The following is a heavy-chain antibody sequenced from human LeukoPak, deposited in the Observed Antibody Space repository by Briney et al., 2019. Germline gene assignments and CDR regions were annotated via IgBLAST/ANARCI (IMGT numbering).Heavy chain of an antibody. CDR2: IMQDESQK. J-gene: IGHJ4*02. V-gene: IGHV3-7*01. Sequence: GGSLRLSCAASGFTFSSYWMSWVRQAPGKGLEWVANIMQDESQKYYVHSLKRPFTISRDNPKNSLYLQMNSLRAEDTAVYYCARDKIEGPTKLDYWGQGILVTVSS. CDR3: ARDKIEGPTKLDY. CDR1: GFTFSSYW. D-gene: IGHD1-1*01.